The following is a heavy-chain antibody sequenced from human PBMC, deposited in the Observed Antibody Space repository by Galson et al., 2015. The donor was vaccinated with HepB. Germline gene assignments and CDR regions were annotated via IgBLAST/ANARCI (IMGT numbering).Heavy chain of an antibody. CDR1: GFTFSSYA. CDR3: ARVVMWVTDAFDI. Sequence: SLRLSCAASGFTFSSYAMHWVRQAPGKGLEWVAVISYDGSNKYYADSVKGRFTISRDNSKNTLYLQMNSLRAEDTAVYYCARVVMWVTDAFDIWGQGTMVTVSS. CDR2: ISYDGSNK. V-gene: IGHV3-30*04. J-gene: IGHJ3*02. D-gene: IGHD3-16*01.